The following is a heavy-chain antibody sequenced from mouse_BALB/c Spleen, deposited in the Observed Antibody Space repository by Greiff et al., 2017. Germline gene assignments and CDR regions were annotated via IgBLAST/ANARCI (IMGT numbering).Heavy chain of an antibody. CDR3: ARDYDSSYYFDY. CDR2: INPSNGRT. CDR1: GYTFTSYW. J-gene: IGHJ2*01. D-gene: IGHD1-1*01. Sequence: QVQLQQPGAELVKPGASVKLSCKASGYTFTSYWMHWVKQRPGQGLEWIGEINPSNGRTNYNEKFKSKATLTVDKSSSTAYMQLSSLTSEDSAVYYCARDYDSSYYFDYWGQGTTLTVSS. V-gene: IGHV1S81*02.